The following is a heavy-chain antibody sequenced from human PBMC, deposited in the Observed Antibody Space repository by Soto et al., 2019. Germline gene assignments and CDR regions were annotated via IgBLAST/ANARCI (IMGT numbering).Heavy chain of an antibody. CDR1: GYTFTSYG. CDR2: ISAYNGNT. CDR3: ARDRSTTTYSSNWFDP. D-gene: IGHD4-4*01. J-gene: IGHJ5*02. Sequence: QVQLVQSGAEVKKPGASVKVSCKASGYTFTSYGISWVRQAPGQGLEWMGWISAYNGNTNYAQKLQGRVTMTTDTSTSTAYMELRSLRADDTAVYYCARDRSTTTYSSNWFDPWGQGTLVTVSS. V-gene: IGHV1-18*04.